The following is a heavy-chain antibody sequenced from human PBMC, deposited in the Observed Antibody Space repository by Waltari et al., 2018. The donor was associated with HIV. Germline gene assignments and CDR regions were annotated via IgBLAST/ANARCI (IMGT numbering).Heavy chain of an antibody. D-gene: IGHD3-22*01. J-gene: IGHJ3*02. CDR3: ARDQDYYDSSGYTSYAFDI. Sequence: QVLLQESGPRLVKSSETMSLPCTVPPSSISRTYYLGLIRQAPGKGLEWFGSIYRSGTTYYNPSFKTRVTISVNMSKNQYSLKLSSLTAADTAMYYCARDQDYYDSSGYTSYAFDIWGRGTMIIVSS. CDR1: PSSISRTYY. V-gene: IGHV4-38-2*02. CDR2: IYRSGTT.